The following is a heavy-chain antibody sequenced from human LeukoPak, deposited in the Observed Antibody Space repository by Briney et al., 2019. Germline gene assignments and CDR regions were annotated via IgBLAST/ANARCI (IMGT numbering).Heavy chain of an antibody. CDR1: GFAFNTYS. CDR2: ISSSSSNI. D-gene: IGHD3-3*01. Sequence: GGSLRLTCAASGFAFNTYSIDWVRQAPGKGLEWFSYISSSSSNIYYADSVMGRFTVSRDNANNSVFLQMNSLRAEDTAVYNCARVGRSGYSLDYWGQGTLVTVSS. J-gene: IGHJ4*02. CDR3: ARVGRSGYSLDY. V-gene: IGHV3-48*04.